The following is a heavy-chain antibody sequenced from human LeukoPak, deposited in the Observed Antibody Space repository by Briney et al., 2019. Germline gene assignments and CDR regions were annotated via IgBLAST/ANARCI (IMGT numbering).Heavy chain of an antibody. CDR2: INPSGGST. J-gene: IGHJ4*02. CDR3: ARASLNTRGYFDY. CDR1: GYTFTSYY. V-gene: IGHV1-46*03. D-gene: IGHD3-22*01. Sequence: ASVKVSCKASGYTFTSYYMHWLRQAPAQGLEWMGIINPSGGSTSYAQKFQGRVTMTRDTSTSTVYMELSSLRSEDTAVYYCARASLNTRGYFDYWGQGTLVTVSS.